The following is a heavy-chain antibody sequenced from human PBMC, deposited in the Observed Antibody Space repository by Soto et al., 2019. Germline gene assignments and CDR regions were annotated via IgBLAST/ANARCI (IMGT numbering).Heavy chain of an antibody. CDR3: AKGSSWDNYFYYGLDV. Sequence: EVHLLESGGGLVQPGGSLRLSCAASGFTFTSYAMSWVRQAAGKGLEWVSTLSGSGDSTYYADSVKGRFIISRDNLKNTLNMQMNSLRADDTAVYYCAKGSSWDNYFYYGLDVWGQGTTVTVSS. V-gene: IGHV3-23*01. D-gene: IGHD6-13*01. CDR1: GFTFTSYA. J-gene: IGHJ6*02. CDR2: LSGSGDST.